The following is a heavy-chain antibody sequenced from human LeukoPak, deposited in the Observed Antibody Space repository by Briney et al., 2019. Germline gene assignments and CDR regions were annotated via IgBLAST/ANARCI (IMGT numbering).Heavy chain of an antibody. CDR2: ISDTGGST. CDR1: GITLSNYG. D-gene: IGHD2-21*01. CDR3: ARGALIPDF. V-gene: IGHV3-23*01. Sequence: GGSMRLSCAVSGITLSNYGMSWVRQAPGKGLEWFAGISDTGGSTNYADSVKGRFTISRDNSKNTVYLHMDSLRVEDTAIYYCARGALIPDFRGQGTLVTVSS. J-gene: IGHJ4*02.